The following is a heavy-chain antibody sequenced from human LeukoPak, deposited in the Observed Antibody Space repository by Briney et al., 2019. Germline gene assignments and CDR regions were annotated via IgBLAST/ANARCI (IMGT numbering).Heavy chain of an antibody. D-gene: IGHD2-8*01. CDR1: GYTFATYD. J-gene: IGHJ4*02. Sequence: GASVKVSCKASGYTFATYDINWVRQATGQGLEWMGWMNPNSGNTGYAQKFQGRVTMTRNTSINTAYMELSSLRSEDTAVYYCAGSLGYCTSNVCYLKYWGQGTLVTVSS. CDR2: MNPNSGNT. V-gene: IGHV1-8*01. CDR3: AGSLGYCTSNVCYLKY.